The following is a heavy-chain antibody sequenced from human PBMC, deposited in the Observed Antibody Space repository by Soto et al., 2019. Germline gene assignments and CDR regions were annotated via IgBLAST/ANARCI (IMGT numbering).Heavy chain of an antibody. Sequence: SETLSLTCAVYGGYFSGYYCSWIRQPPGKGLEWIGYIYYSGSTSYNPSLKSRTTISVDTSQNQFSLKLSSVTAADTAVYYCARSMYSDILTGHNWFDPWGQGTLVTVSS. J-gene: IGHJ5*01. D-gene: IGHD3-9*01. CDR1: GGYFSGYY. V-gene: IGHV4-34*09. CDR2: IYYSGST. CDR3: ARSMYSDILTGHNWFDP.